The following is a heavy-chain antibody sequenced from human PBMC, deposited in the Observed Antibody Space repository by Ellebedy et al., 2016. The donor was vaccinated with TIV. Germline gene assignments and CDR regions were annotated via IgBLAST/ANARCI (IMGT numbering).Heavy chain of an antibody. J-gene: IGHJ6*02. CDR2: ISYDGSNK. CDR1: GFTFSSYA. Sequence: PGGSLRLSCAASGFTFSSYAMSWVRQAPGKGLEWVAVISYDGSNKYYADSVKGRFTISRDNSKNTLYLQMNSLRAEDTAVYYCASPDSSGYYYYGMDVWGQGTTVTVSS. CDR3: ASPDSSGYYYYGMDV. V-gene: IGHV3-30-3*01. D-gene: IGHD3-22*01.